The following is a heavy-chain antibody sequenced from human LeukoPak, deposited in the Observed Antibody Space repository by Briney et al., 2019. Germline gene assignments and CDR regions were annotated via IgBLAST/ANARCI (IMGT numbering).Heavy chain of an antibody. J-gene: IGHJ5*02. CDR1: GGTFSSYA. CDR2: IIPIFGTA. CDR3: ARSTRYGIVVVPAALRWFDP. D-gene: IGHD2-2*01. V-gene: IGHV1-69*01. Sequence: SVKVSCKASGGTFSSYAISWVRQAPGQGLEWMGGIIPIFGTANYAQKFQGRVTITADESTSTAYMELSSLRSEDTAVYYCARSTRYGIVVVPAALRWFDPWGQGTLVTVSS.